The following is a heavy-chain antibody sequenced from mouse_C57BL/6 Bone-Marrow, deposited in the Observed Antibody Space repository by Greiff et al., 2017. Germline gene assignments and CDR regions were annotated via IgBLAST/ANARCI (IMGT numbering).Heavy chain of an antibody. CDR3: AREGYDGYYFYFDY. D-gene: IGHD2-3*01. V-gene: IGHV1-69*01. CDR1: GYTFTSYW. J-gene: IGHJ2*01. CDR2: IDPSDSYT. Sequence: FQLQPPGAELVMPGASVKLSCKASGYTFTSYWMHWVKPRPGQGLEWIGEIDPSDSYTNYNQKFKGKSTLTVDKSSSPAYMQLSSLTSEDSAVYYCAREGYDGYYFYFDYWGQGTTLTVAS.